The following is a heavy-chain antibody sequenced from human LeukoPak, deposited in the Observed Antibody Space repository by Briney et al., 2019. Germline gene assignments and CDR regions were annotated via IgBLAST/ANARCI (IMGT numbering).Heavy chain of an antibody. CDR3: ARGPLHISGTEDY. J-gene: IGHJ4*02. V-gene: IGHV1-69*04. Sequence: PGASVTVSCKASGGTFSSYAISWVRQAPGQGLEWMGRIIPILGIANYAQKFQGRVTITADKSTSTAYMELSSLRSEDTAVYYCARGPLHISGTEDYWGQGTLVTVSS. CDR2: IIPILGIA. D-gene: IGHD2-15*01. CDR1: GGTFSSYA.